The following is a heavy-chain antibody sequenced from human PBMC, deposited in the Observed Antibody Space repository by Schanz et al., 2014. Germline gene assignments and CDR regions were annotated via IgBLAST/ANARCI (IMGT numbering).Heavy chain of an antibody. CDR1: GTTFSTYG. V-gene: IGHV3-30*02. CDR2: VISDGGYK. J-gene: IGHJ3*02. D-gene: IGHD1-1*01. CDR3: ILERRGDDAFDI. Sequence: QVQLVESGGGVVQPGGSLRLSCVASGTTFSTYGMHWVRQAPGKGLEWVAFVISDGGYKNYADSVKGRFTISRDNFKKSLFLEMSSLRPEDTAVYSCILERRGDDAFDIWGQGTMVTVSS.